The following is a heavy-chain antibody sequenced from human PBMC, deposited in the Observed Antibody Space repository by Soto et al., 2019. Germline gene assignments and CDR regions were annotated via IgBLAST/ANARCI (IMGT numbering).Heavy chain of an antibody. V-gene: IGHV3-23*01. CDR1: GFSFSTYA. Sequence: EVQLLESGGGLVQPGGSLRLSCAASGFSFSTYAMSWVRQAPGKGLEWVSFVSGSGGNTYYADSVKGRFTISRDNSKNTVYLQMNNLRAEDTAVYYCAKMGWSRSPPDFDRWGRGTQVTVSS. D-gene: IGHD1-26*01. J-gene: IGHJ2*01. CDR3: AKMGWSRSPPDFDR. CDR2: VSGSGGNT.